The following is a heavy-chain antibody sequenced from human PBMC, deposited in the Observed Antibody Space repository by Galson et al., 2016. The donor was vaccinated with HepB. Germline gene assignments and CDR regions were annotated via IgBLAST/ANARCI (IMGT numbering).Heavy chain of an antibody. CDR3: AKGTGSFIPYYLDH. V-gene: IGHV3-9*01. CDR1: GFTFDDHG. D-gene: IGHD3-10*01. CDR2: ITWNSGRL. Sequence: SLRLSCAASGFTFDDHGMHWVRQAPGKGLEWVAGITWNSGRLGYGDSLMGRFTVSRDNAMNSLYLQMNNLRTEDTAFYYCAKGTGSFIPYYLDHWGQGILVTVSS. J-gene: IGHJ4*02.